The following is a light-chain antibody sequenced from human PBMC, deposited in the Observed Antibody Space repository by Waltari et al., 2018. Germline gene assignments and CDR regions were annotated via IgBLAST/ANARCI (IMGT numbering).Light chain of an antibody. CDR3: HVWHPDMDPGV. J-gene: IGLJ1*01. CDR2: YDS. V-gene: IGLV3-21*04. Sequence: SYALTPPPSVSVAPGTTARITCGGDNIGSYSVHWYQQKPGQAPVLVIFYDSARPSGIPERFSGSNSGNTATLTISSVEAGDEAKYYCHVWHPDMDPGVFGPGTEVSV. CDR1: NIGSYS.